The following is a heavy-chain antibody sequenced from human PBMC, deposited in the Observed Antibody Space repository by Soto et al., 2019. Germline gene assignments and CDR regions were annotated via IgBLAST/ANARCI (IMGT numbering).Heavy chain of an antibody. CDR2: IHHSGSI. CDR1: GDSISSDYYH. CDR3: AREDDGGDSLDV. J-gene: IGHJ6*02. D-gene: IGHD2-21*02. V-gene: IGHV4-30-4*08. Sequence: QVQLQQSGPGLVKPSQTLSLTCTVSGDSISSDYYHWTWIRQSPGKGLEWIGYIHHSGSILYNPSLKSRVTISVDTSKNQFSLNLTSVTAADTAVYFCAREDDGGDSLDVWGQGTTVTVSS.